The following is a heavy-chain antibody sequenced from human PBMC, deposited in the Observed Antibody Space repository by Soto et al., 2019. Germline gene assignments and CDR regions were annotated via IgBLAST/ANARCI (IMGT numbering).Heavy chain of an antibody. Sequence: ASVKVSCKASGYTFTSYYMHWVRQAPGQGLEWMGIINPSGGSTSYAQKFQGRVTMTRDTSTSTVYMELSSLRSEDTAVYYCARHSLWFGELSESPWFDPWGQGTLVTVSS. CDR3: ARHSLWFGELSESPWFDP. D-gene: IGHD3-10*01. V-gene: IGHV1-46*01. J-gene: IGHJ5*02. CDR2: INPSGGST. CDR1: GYTFTSYY.